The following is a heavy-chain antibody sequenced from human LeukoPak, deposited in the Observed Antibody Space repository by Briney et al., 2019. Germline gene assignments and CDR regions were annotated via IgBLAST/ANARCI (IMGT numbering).Heavy chain of an antibody. D-gene: IGHD6-6*01. CDR2: ISTSSSYI. CDR3: ARVGGSSSRWFDP. V-gene: IGHV3-21*01. Sequence: GGSLRLSCAASGFTFSSCSMNWVRQAPGKGLEWVSSISTSSSYIYYADSVKGRFTISRDNARNSLYLQMNSLRAEDTAVYYCARVGGSSSRWFDPWGQGTLVTVSS. CDR1: GFTFSSCS. J-gene: IGHJ5*02.